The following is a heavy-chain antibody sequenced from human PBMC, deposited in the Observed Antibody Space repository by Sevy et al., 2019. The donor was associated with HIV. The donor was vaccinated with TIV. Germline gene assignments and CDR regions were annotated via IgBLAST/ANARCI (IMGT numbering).Heavy chain of an antibody. V-gene: IGHV3-30-3*01. Sequence: GGSLRLSCAASGITFTSHAMHWVRQAPGKGLEWVTIISYEGSNKYDADSVKGRFTISRDNSKNTLYLQMNSLRAEDTAVYYCARADYGDYSGEFDYWGQGTLVTVSS. CDR2: ISYEGSNK. D-gene: IGHD4-17*01. J-gene: IGHJ4*02. CDR3: ARADYGDYSGEFDY. CDR1: GITFTSHA.